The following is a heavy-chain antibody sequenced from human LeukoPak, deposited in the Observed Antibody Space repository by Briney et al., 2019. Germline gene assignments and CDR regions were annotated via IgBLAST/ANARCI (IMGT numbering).Heavy chain of an antibody. Sequence: PGGSLRLSCAASGFTFSSYAMSWVRQVPGKGLEWVSAISGSGGSTYYADSVKGRFTISRDNSKNTLYLQMNSLRAEDTAVYYCATGGSSWYRFDYWGQGTLVTVSS. D-gene: IGHD6-13*01. CDR1: GFTFSSYA. V-gene: IGHV3-23*01. CDR2: ISGSGGST. J-gene: IGHJ4*02. CDR3: ATGGSSWYRFDY.